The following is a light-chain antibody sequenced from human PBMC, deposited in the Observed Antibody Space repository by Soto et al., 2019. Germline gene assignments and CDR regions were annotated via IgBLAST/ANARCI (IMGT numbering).Light chain of an antibody. CDR2: RAS. Sequence: DIQMTQSPSALSTSAGDRVTITCRASQSISGYLNWYQQKPGKAPNLLIYRASTLQSGVPSRFSGSGSGTDFTLTISSLQPEDFATYYCQQSYNSPFTFGQGTKLEI. V-gene: IGKV1-39*01. CDR3: QQSYNSPFT. CDR1: QSISGY. J-gene: IGKJ2*01.